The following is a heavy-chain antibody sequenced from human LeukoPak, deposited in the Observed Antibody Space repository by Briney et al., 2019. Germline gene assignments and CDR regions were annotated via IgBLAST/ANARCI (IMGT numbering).Heavy chain of an antibody. Sequence: GESLKISCKGSGYSFTSYWISWVRQMPGKGLEWMGRIDPSDSYTNYSPSSQGHVTISADKSISTAYLQWSSLKASDTAMYYCARSEDGDSYYWGQGTLVTVSS. CDR2: IDPSDSYT. CDR1: GYSFTSYW. J-gene: IGHJ4*02. CDR3: ARSEDGDSYY. D-gene: IGHD4-17*01. V-gene: IGHV5-10-1*01.